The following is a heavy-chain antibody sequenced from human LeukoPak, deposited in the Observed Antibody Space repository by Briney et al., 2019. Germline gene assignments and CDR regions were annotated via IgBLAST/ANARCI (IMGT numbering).Heavy chain of an antibody. J-gene: IGHJ6*02. D-gene: IGHD2-15*01. CDR2: IYYSGST. V-gene: IGHV4-30-4*01. CDR1: TFGDYA. CDR3: ARGSLYCSGGSCYWYYYYGMDV. Sequence: TFGDYAMSWIRQPPGKGLEWIGYIYYSGSTYYNPSLKSRVTISVDTSKNQFSLKLSSVTAADTAVYYCARGSLYCSGGSCYWYYYYGMDVWGQGTTVTVSS.